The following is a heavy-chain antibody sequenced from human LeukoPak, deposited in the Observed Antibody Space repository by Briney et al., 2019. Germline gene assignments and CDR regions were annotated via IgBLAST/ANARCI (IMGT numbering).Heavy chain of an antibody. CDR3: VKDPRLWFGELLAYFDY. Sequence: GGSLRLSCAASGFTFSSYAMSWVRQAPGKGLEWVSAISGSGGSTYYADSVKGRFTISRDNSKNTLYLQMNSLRAEDTAVYYCVKDPRLWFGELLAYFDYWGQGTLVTVSS. J-gene: IGHJ4*02. CDR1: GFTFSSYA. V-gene: IGHV3-23*01. CDR2: ISGSGGST. D-gene: IGHD3-10*01.